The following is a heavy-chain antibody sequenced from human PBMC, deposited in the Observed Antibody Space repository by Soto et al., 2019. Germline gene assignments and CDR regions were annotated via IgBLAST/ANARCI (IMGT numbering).Heavy chain of an antibody. V-gene: IGHV3-53*01. Sequence: GGSLRLSCAASGFTASSNYMSWVRQAPGKGLEWVSVIYSGGSTYYADSVKGRFTISRDNSKNTLYLQMNSLRAEDTAVYYCARDHYDILTGPFDYWGQGTLVTVSS. CDR2: IYSGGST. CDR3: ARDHYDILTGPFDY. CDR1: GFTASSNY. D-gene: IGHD3-9*01. J-gene: IGHJ4*02.